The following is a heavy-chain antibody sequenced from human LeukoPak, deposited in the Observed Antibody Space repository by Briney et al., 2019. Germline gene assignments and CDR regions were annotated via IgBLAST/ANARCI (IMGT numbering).Heavy chain of an antibody. CDR3: ARVLSFYYYYMDV. J-gene: IGHJ6*03. V-gene: IGHV3-30*07. CDR2: ISYDGSNK. CDR1: GFTFSSYA. Sequence: GGSLRLSCAASGFTFSSYAMHWVRQAPGKGLEWVVVISYDGSNKYYADSVKGRFTISRDNSKNTLYLQMNSLRAEDTAVYYCARVLSFYYYYMDVWGKGTTVTVSS. D-gene: IGHD2-2*01.